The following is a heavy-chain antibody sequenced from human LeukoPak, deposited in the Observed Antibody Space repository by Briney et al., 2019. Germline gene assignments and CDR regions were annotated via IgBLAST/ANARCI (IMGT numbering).Heavy chain of an antibody. CDR2: MNPNSGNT. D-gene: IGHD2-15*01. V-gene: IGHV1-8*03. CDR3: ARAQCSGGSCAHWFDP. J-gene: IGHJ5*02. CDR1: GYTFTSYD. Sequence: ASVKVSCKASGYTFTSYDINWVRQATGQGLEWMGWMNPNSGNTGYAQKFQGRVTITRNTSISTAYMELSSLRSEDTAVYYCARAQCSGGSCAHWFDPWGQGTLVTVSS.